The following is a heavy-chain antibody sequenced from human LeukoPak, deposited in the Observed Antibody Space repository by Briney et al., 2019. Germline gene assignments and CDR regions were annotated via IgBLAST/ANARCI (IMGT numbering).Heavy chain of an antibody. J-gene: IGHJ6*03. CDR1: GYTFTSYG. CDR3: ARTLSGFNYYYYYMDV. V-gene: IGHV1-18*01. D-gene: IGHD2/OR15-2a*01. Sequence: GASVKVSCKASGYTFTSYGINWVRQAPGQGLEWMGWISAYNGNTNYAQKVQGRVTMTTDTSTSTAYMELRSLRSDDTAVYYCARTLSGFNYYYYYMDVWGKGTTVTVSS. CDR2: ISAYNGNT.